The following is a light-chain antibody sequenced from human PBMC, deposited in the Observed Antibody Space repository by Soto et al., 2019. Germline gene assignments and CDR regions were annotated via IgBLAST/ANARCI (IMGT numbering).Light chain of an antibody. CDR3: QQHNQWPIT. CDR1: QSAGNF. J-gene: IGKJ5*01. V-gene: IGKV3D-15*01. CDR2: YIS. Sequence: EMAMTQSPATLSVSPGERAILSCRASQSAGNFLAWYQQKPGQAPRLLIYYISTRATGIPARFSGSGSGTEFTLTINSLQSEDSAVYYCQQHNQWPITFGQGTRLEIK.